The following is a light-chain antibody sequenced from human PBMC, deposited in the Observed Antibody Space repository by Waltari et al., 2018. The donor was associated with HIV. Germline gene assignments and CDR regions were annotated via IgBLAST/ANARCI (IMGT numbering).Light chain of an antibody. CDR1: QSVGSY. CDR2: DAS. CDR3: QQRSNWPPYT. J-gene: IGKJ2*01. Sequence: EIVLTQSPATLSLSPGERATLSCRASQSVGSYLAWYQQKPGQAPRLLIYDASNRATGIPARFSGSGSGTDVTLTITSLEPEDFAVYYCQQRSNWPPYTFGQGTKLEIK. V-gene: IGKV3-11*01.